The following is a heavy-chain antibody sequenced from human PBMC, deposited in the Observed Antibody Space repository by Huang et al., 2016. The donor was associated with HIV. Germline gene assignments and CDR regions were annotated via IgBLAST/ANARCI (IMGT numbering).Heavy chain of an antibody. D-gene: IGHD6-13*01. V-gene: IGHV3-30*18. Sequence: QVQLVESGGGVVQPGRSLRISCAASGFTFSSYGMHWVRQAPGKGLVWVAVISYDGKTKYYAESVKGRFSISRDNSKTTVYLQLNSLRVEDTAVYYCAKGGSAAAVLDFWGQGTLVTVSS. CDR2: ISYDGKTK. CDR3: AKGGSAAAVLDF. CDR1: GFTFSSYG. J-gene: IGHJ4*02.